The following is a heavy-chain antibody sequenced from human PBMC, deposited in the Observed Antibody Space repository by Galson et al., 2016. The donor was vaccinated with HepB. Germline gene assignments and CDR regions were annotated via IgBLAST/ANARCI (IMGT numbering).Heavy chain of an antibody. V-gene: IGHV3-48*02. CDR1: GFTFSTYS. D-gene: IGHD2-2*01. CDR3: ARGYCSSTSPCGRDV. Sequence: SLRLSCAASGFTFSTYSMDWVRQAPGKGLEWISYISTSNSTIYYADSVKGRFTISRDDATNSLYLQMNSLRDEDTAVYYCARGYCSSTSPCGRDVWGQGTTVTVSS. J-gene: IGHJ6*02. CDR2: ISTSNSTI.